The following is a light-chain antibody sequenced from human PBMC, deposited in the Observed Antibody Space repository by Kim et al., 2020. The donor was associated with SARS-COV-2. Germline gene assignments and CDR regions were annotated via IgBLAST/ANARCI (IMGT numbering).Light chain of an antibody. CDR2: RNS. CDR3: AAWDDSLNGYV. CDR1: SSNIGTNS. V-gene: IGLV1-44*01. Sequence: GQSVTIFCSGSSSNIGTNSVYWSQHLPGTAPKLLIYRNSQRTSGVPDRFSGSKSDSSASLAISGRQSEDEADYYCAAWDDSLNGYVFATGTKVTVL. J-gene: IGLJ1*01.